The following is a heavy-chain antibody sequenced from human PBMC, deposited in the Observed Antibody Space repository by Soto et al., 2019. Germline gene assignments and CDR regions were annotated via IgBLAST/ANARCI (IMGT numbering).Heavy chain of an antibody. CDR1: GYTFTGYY. Sequence: QVQLVQSGAEVKKPGASVKVSCKASGYTFTGYYMHWVRQAPGQGLEWMGWINPNSGGTNYAQKFQGRVTMTRDTSISTAYMEMSRLRSDDTAVYYCARTYCSGGSCYLRGEYYFDYWGQGTLVTVSS. CDR3: ARTYCSGGSCYLRGEYYFDY. CDR2: INPNSGGT. D-gene: IGHD2-15*01. J-gene: IGHJ4*02. V-gene: IGHV1-2*02.